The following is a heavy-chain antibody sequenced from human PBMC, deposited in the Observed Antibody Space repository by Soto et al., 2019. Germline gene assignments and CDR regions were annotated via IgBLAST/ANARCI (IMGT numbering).Heavy chain of an antibody. D-gene: IGHD2-21*02. V-gene: IGHV1-46*01. CDR1: GYTFTSYY. J-gene: IGHJ4*02. CDR2: INPSGGRT. CDR3: ARGPSCGGDCYLFDY. Sequence: QVLLVQSGAEVTRPGASVKVSCKASGYTFTSYYMHWVRQAPGQGLEWMAMINPSGGRTKYAQICQGRVTLTRDTSTGTVDMELSSLTSEDTAIYYCARGPSCGGDCYLFDYWGQGPQVTVSS.